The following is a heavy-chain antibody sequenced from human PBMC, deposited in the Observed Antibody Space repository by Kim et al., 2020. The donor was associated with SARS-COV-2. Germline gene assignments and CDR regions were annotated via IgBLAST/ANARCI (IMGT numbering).Heavy chain of an antibody. J-gene: IGHJ4*02. CDR3: AAFDSSGYYPYDY. V-gene: IGHV3-23*01. Sequence: YEESLKCRVTIATYSSKDTLYLQMNSLRAEDTAVYYCAAFDSSGYYPYDYWGQGTLVTVSS. D-gene: IGHD3-22*01.